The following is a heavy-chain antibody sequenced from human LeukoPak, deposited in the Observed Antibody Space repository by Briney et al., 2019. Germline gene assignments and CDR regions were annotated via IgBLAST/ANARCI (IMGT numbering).Heavy chain of an antibody. V-gene: IGHV1-2*02. CDR1: GYSFTGYY. Sequence: ASVKVSCKASGYSFTGYYMHWVREAPGQGLGWMGWINPNTGGTNYAQNLQGRVTMTRDTSISTAYMELSSLRADDTAVYYCARDRAPFGFDYWDRGTLVTVSS. J-gene: IGHJ4*02. D-gene: IGHD3-16*01. CDR2: INPNTGGT. CDR3: ARDRAPFGFDY.